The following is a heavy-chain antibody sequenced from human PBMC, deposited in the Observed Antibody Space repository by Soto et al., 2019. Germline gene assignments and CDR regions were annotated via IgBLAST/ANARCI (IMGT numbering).Heavy chain of an antibody. CDR3: ASQEGLGRWELPAPFFFDY. Sequence: ASVNVSYTASSYTFTSYCISWVRQAPGQGREWMGWISAYNGNTNYAQKFQGRVTITADESTSTAYMELSSLRSEDTAVYYCASQEGLGRWELPAPFFFDYWGQGTLVTVSS. V-gene: IGHV1-18*01. CDR1: SYTFTSYC. CDR2: ISAYNGNT. D-gene: IGHD1-26*01. J-gene: IGHJ4*02.